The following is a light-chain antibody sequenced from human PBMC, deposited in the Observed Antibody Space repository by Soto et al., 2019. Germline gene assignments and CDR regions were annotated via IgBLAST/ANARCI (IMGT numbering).Light chain of an antibody. V-gene: IGLV2-14*01. CDR3: CSYTSDNTYV. CDR1: SSDVGGYNY. J-gene: IGLJ1*01. CDR2: EVS. Sequence: QSVLTQPASVSGSPGQSITISCTGTSSDVGGYNYVSWYQQHPGKAPKLMIYEVSNRPSGVSNRFSASKSGNTASLTISGLQAEDEADYYCCSYTSDNTYVFGSGTKLTVL.